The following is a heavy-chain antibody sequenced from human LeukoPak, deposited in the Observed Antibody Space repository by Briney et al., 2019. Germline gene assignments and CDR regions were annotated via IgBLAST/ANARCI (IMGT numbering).Heavy chain of an antibody. V-gene: IGHV4-34*01. CDR3: AREYYYDSSGWFPFDY. CDR2: INHSGST. D-gene: IGHD3-22*01. CDR1: GGSFSGYY. Sequence: SETLSLTCAVYGGSFSGYYWSWIRQPPGKGLEWIGEINHSGSTNYNPSLKSRVTISVDTSKNQFSLKLSSVTAADTAVYYCAREYYYDSSGWFPFDYWGQGTLVTVSS. J-gene: IGHJ4*02.